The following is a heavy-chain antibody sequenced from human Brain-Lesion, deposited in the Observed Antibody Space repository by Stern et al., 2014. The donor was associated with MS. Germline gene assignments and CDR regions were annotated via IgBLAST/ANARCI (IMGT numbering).Heavy chain of an antibody. D-gene: IGHD4-17*01. CDR3: ARTGDDFGDYSLSY. V-gene: IGHV4-39*01. Sequence: QLVESGPGLVKPSETLSLTCTVSGGSINTNNYYWGWIRQPPGKGLEWIGNIYSSGSTFYSPSLKIRVSMSVATSKNQFSLKLSSGTAADTAVYYCARTGDDFGDYSLSYWGQGTLVTVSS. J-gene: IGHJ4*02. CDR1: GGSINTNNYY. CDR2: IYSSGST.